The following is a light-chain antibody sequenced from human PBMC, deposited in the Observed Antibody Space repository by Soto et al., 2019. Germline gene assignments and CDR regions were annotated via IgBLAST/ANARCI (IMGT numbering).Light chain of an antibody. J-gene: IGKJ3*01. V-gene: IGKV3-20*01. CDR2: GAS. CDR3: QQYGSSRLLP. Sequence: EIVLTQSPGTLSLSPGERATLSCRASQSVSSSYLAWYQQKPGQAPRLLIYGASSRASGIPYRCSGSGSGTDFSLPISRLEPEDFAVDYCQQYGSSRLLPFGPGTKVDIK. CDR1: QSVSSSY.